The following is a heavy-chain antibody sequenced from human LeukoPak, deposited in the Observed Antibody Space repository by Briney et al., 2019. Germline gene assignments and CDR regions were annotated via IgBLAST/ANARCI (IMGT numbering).Heavy chain of an antibody. CDR1: GGTFSSYA. D-gene: IGHD3-10*01. J-gene: IGHJ6*02. V-gene: IGHV1-69*01. Sequence: SVKVSCKASGGTFSSYAISWVRQAPGQGLEWMGGIIPIFGTANYAQKFQGRVTITADESTSTAYMELSSLRSEDTAVYYCASRMVRGVTYYGMDVWGQGTTVTVSS. CDR2: IIPIFGTA. CDR3: ASRMVRGVTYYGMDV.